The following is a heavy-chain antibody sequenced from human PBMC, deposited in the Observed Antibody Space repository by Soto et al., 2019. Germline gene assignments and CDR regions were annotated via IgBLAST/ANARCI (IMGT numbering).Heavy chain of an antibody. D-gene: IGHD1-26*01. J-gene: IGHJ4*02. CDR1: GFTFSTYA. Sequence: EVQLVESGGGLVQPGGSLRLSCSASGFTFSTYAMHWVRQAPGKGLEYVSGISSNGGSTYYADSVKGTFIISRDNSKSTVNLQMSTVRPEDTAVYYCVKGGKGNSRWRGTDYWGQGTLVTVSS. CDR3: VKGGKGNSRWRGTDY. V-gene: IGHV3-64D*06. CDR2: ISSNGGST.